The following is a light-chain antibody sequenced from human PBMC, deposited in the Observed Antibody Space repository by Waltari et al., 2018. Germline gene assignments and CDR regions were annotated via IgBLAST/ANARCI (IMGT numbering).Light chain of an antibody. V-gene: IGLV1-51*02. CDR3: GTWDTSLSALI. CDR2: ENN. CDR1: SPNIGNDY. J-gene: IGLJ2*01. Sequence: SVLTQPPSVSAAPGQKVTISCSGCSPNIGNDYVSWYQQLPGTAPKLFIYENNKRPSGIPDRFSGSKSGTSATLGITGLQTGDEADYYCGTWDTSLSALIFGGGTKLTVL.